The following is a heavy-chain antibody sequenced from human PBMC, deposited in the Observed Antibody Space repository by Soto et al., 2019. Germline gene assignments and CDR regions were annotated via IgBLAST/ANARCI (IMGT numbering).Heavy chain of an antibody. J-gene: IGHJ6*04. CDR1: AYTFTSYW. CDR3: PSISGTKGHI. D-gene: IGHD1-7*01. Sequence: PGESLKISCKGSAYTFTSYWISWVRQMPGKGLEWMGRIDPSDSYTNYIPAFQVHVTISANKSIITSYLQWSRLKASATPMYYCPSISGTKGHIWGKGTMVIVSS. V-gene: IGHV5-10-1*01. CDR2: IDPSDSYT.